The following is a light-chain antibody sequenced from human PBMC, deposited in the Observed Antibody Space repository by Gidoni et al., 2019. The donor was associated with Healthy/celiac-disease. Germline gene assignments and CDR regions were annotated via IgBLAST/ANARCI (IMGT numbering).Light chain of an antibody. J-gene: IGKJ5*01. V-gene: IGKV1-13*02. CDR2: DAS. CDR1: QGISSA. CDR3: QQFNSYGFT. Sequence: AIQLTQSPSSLSASVGDRVTITCRASQGISSALAWYQQKPGKAPKLLIYDASSLESGVPSRFSGSGSGTDFTLTISSLQPEDFATYYCQQFNSYGFTFGQGTRLEIK.